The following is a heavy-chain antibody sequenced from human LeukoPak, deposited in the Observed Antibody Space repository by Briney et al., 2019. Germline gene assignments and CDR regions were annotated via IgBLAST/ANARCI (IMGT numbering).Heavy chain of an antibody. V-gene: IGHV3-30-3*01. CDR2: ISYDGSNK. Sequence: PGGSLRLSCAASGFTFSSYAMHWVRQAPGKGLEWVAVISYDGSNKYYADSVKGRFTISRDNSKNTLYLQMNSLRAEDTAVYYCARDRRAFYGSGSQYYYGMDVWGQGTTVTVSS. CDR3: ARDRRAFYGSGSQYYYGMDV. CDR1: GFTFSSYA. D-gene: IGHD3-10*01. J-gene: IGHJ6*02.